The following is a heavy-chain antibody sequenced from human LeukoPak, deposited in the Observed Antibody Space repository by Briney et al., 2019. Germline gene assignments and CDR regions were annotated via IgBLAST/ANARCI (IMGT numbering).Heavy chain of an antibody. CDR2: IYYSGST. CDR3: AREGITMVRGVIIGYYYYYYMDV. D-gene: IGHD3-10*01. CDR1: GGSINSYY. J-gene: IGHJ6*03. Sequence: SETLSLTCTVSGGSINSYYWSWIRQPPGKGLEWIGYIYYSGSTNYNPSLKSRVTISVDTSKNQFSLKLSSVTAADTAVYYCAREGITMVRGVIIGYYYYYYMDVWGKGTTVTISS. V-gene: IGHV4-59*12.